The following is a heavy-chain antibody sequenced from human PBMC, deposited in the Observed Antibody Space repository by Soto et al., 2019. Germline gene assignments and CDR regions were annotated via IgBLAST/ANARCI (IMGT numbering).Heavy chain of an antibody. Sequence: PSETLSLTCAVYGGSFSGHSWTWIHQSPGKGLEWIGDINHSGGVNYSPSLKSRVTISLDTSKNQFSLTLSAVTAADTAMYYCSTRAYDTNGYYRFDPWGQGTLVTVSS. V-gene: IGHV4-34*01. CDR3: STRAYDTNGYYRFDP. CDR1: GGSFSGHS. J-gene: IGHJ5*01. CDR2: INHSGGV. D-gene: IGHD3-22*01.